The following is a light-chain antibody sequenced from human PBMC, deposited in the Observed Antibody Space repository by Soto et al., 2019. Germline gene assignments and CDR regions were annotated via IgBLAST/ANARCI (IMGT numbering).Light chain of an antibody. V-gene: IGKV1-39*01. J-gene: IGKJ4*01. CDR1: QSISSH. Sequence: DIQMTQSPSTLSAYVGDRVTISCRASQSISSHLNWYQQKSGEAPQLLIYAASSLQSGVPSRFSGSGSGTDFTLTISSLQPEDFATYYCQQSYITPLTFGGGTKVDIK. CDR3: QQSYITPLT. CDR2: AAS.